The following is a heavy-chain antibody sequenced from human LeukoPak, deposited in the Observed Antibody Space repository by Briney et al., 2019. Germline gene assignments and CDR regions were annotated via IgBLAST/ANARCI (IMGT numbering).Heavy chain of an antibody. V-gene: IGHV3-74*01. Sequence: GGSLRLSCAASGFTFSSYWMHWVRQAPGKGLVWVSRINSDGSSTTYADSVKGRFTISRDNAKNTLYLQMNSLRVEDTAVYYCTRGGSYPFDYWGQGTLVTVSS. CDR3: TRGGSYPFDY. CDR2: INSDGSST. J-gene: IGHJ4*02. D-gene: IGHD1-26*01. CDR1: GFTFSSYW.